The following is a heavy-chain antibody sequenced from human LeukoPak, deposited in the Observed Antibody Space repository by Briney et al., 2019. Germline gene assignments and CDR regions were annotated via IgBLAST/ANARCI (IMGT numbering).Heavy chain of an antibody. D-gene: IGHD3-3*01. CDR2: IYYSGST. CDR1: GGSISSYY. J-gene: IGHJ4*02. V-gene: IGHV4-59*01. CDR3: ARERFLEWLFIDY. Sequence: SETLSLTCTVSGGSISSYYWSWIRQPPGKGLEWIGYIYYSGSTNYNPSLKSRVTISVDTPKNQFSLKLSSVTAADTAVYYCARERFLEWLFIDYWGQGTLVTVSS.